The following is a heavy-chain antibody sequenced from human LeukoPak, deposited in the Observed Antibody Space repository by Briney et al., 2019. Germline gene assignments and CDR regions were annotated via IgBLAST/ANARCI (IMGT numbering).Heavy chain of an antibody. CDR3: AGSPYYFDSSGYYGVNY. D-gene: IGHD3-22*01. J-gene: IGHJ4*02. Sequence: GASAKVSCKASGDTFSTYYMHWVRQAPGQGLEWMGIIKPSGGSTSYAQKFQGRGTMTRDTSTSTVYMELRSLRSEDTAVYYCAGSPYYFDSSGYYGVNYWGQGTLVTVSS. CDR2: IKPSGGST. CDR1: GDTFSTYY. V-gene: IGHV1-46*01.